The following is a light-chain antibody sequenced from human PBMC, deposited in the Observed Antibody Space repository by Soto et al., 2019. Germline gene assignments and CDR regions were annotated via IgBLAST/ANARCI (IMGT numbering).Light chain of an antibody. CDR1: QSVSSAY. CDR2: GAS. J-gene: IGKJ2*01. CDR3: QQSGSSFYT. V-gene: IGKV3-20*01. Sequence: EMVLTQSPGTLSLSPGERATRSCRASQSVSSAYLAWYQQIPGQAPRLLIYGASSRATGIPDRFSGSGSGTDFTLTISGLEPEDFAVYYCQQSGSSFYTFGQGTKLEIK.